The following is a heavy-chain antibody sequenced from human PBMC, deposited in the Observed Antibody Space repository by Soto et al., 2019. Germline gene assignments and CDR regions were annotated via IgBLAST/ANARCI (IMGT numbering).Heavy chain of an antibody. CDR1: GYTFTSYG. CDR3: ARGDIVVVPAAHNWFDR. V-gene: IGHV1-18*01. CDR2: ISAYNGNT. J-gene: IGHJ5*02. Sequence: GASVKVSCKASGYTFTSYGISWVRQAPGQGLEWMGWISAYNGNTNYAQKLQGRVTMTTDTSTSTAYMELRSLRSDDTAVYYCARGDIVVVPAAHNWFDRWGQGTLVTFSS. D-gene: IGHD2-2*01.